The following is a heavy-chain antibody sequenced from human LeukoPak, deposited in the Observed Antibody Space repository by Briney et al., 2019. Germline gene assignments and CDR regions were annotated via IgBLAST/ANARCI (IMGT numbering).Heavy chain of an antibody. V-gene: IGHV3-7*04. J-gene: IGHJ5*02. CDR3: AGGENYYGSGSYPEP. CDR1: GFTFSSYW. CDR2: IKQDGSEK. Sequence: GGSLRLSCAASGFTFSSYWMSWVRQAPGRGLEWVANIKQDGSEKYYVDSVKGRFTISRDNSKNTLYLQMNSLRAEDTAVYYCAGGENYYGSGSYPEPWGQGTLVTVSS. D-gene: IGHD3-10*01.